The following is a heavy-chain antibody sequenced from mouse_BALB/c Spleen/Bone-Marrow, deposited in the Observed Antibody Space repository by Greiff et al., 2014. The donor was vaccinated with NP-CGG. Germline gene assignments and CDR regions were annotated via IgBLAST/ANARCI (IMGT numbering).Heavy chain of an antibody. V-gene: IGHV1-54*01. J-gene: IGHJ2*01. CDR2: INPGSGGA. Sequence: QVQLKQSGAELVRPGTAVNVSCGASGYTFNNSLIEWVKQRPEQGLEWIGVINPGSGGANYNEKFKGKATLTADKSSTTAYMQHISRTSYDAAVFFCATFGLYYFDDWGQGTTLTVSS. D-gene: IGHD1-1*02. CDR1: GYTFNNSL. CDR3: ATFGLYYFDD.